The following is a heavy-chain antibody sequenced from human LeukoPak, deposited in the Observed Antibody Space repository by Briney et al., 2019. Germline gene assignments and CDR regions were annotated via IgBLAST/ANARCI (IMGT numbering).Heavy chain of an antibody. V-gene: IGHV1-8*02. J-gene: IGHJ4*02. CDR1: GYIFSSYD. CDR3: ARDLSQWSGIAAADY. CDR2: MNPNSGNT. Sequence: ASVKVSCKASGYIFSSYDINWVRQATGQGLEWMGWMNPNSGNTGYAQKFQGRVTMTRNTSVSTAYMELSSLRSEDTGVYYCARDLSQWSGIAAADYWGQGTLVTVSS. D-gene: IGHD6-13*01.